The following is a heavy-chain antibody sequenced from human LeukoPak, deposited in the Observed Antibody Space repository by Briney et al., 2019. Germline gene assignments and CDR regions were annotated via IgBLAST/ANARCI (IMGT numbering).Heavy chain of an antibody. D-gene: IGHD2-15*01. CDR3: ARELGYCSGGSCYSGYFDF. CDR1: GGSFSSYY. CDR2: IYYSGST. J-gene: IGHJ4*02. Sequence: SETLSLTCAVYGGSFSSYYWSWIRQPPGKGLEWIGYIYYSGSTYYNPSLKSRVTISVDTSKNQLSLKLSSVTAADTAVYYCARELGYCSGGSCYSGYFDFWGQGTLVTVSS. V-gene: IGHV4-59*06.